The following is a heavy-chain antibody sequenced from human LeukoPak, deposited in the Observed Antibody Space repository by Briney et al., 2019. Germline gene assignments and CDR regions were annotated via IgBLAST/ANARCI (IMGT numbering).Heavy chain of an antibody. Sequence: GGSLRLSCAASGFTSSSYAMSWVRQAPGKGLEWVSSISGSGGSTYYADSVKGRFTISRDNTKNTLYLQMNSLRAEDTAVYYCAKESDDSSGYSFDYWGQGTLVTVSS. J-gene: IGHJ4*02. CDR3: AKESDDSSGYSFDY. CDR2: ISGSGGST. V-gene: IGHV3-23*01. CDR1: GFTSSSYA. D-gene: IGHD3-22*01.